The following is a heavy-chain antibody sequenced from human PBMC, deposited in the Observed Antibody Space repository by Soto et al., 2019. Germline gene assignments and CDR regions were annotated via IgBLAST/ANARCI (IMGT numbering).Heavy chain of an antibody. Sequence: SETLSLTCSVSSDSMNSGGYYWSWIRQHPGKGLEWIGYIYSNGDTYYNPSLKSRVTISIDTSKNQFSLNLTSVTAADTAVYYCARRGGSSSGYYYYAMDVWGQGTTVTVYS. J-gene: IGHJ6*02. CDR3: ARRGGSSSGYYYYAMDV. CDR1: SDSMNSGGYY. V-gene: IGHV4-31*03. CDR2: IYSNGDT. D-gene: IGHD6-6*01.